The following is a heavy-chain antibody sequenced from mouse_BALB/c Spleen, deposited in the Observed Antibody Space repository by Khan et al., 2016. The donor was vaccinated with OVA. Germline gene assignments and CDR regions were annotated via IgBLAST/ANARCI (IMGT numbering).Heavy chain of an antibody. Sequence: QLQLVQSGPELKKPGETVKISCKASGYTFTNYGMHWVKQSPGKALKWMGWINTYTGEPTYADDFKGRFAFSLETSASTAYLQINNLKNEDTATYFCARPPYMSYTLDYWGQGTSVTVSS. J-gene: IGHJ4*01. D-gene: IGHD2-10*01. CDR3: ARPPYMSYTLDY. CDR2: INTYTGEP. V-gene: IGHV9-3-1*01. CDR1: GYTFTNYG.